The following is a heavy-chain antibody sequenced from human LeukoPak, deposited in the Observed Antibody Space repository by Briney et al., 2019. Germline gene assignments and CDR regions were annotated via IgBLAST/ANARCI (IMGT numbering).Heavy chain of an antibody. J-gene: IGHJ5*02. V-gene: IGHV4-30-4*01. CDR3: ARPYYYDSRIDP. CDR1: GGSISSGDYY. CDR2: MHYSDST. D-gene: IGHD3-22*01. Sequence: PSETLSLTCTVSGGSISSGDYYWSWIRQPPGKGLEWIAYMHYSDSTYYNPSLKSRVTMSADTSKNQLSLKLSSVTAADTAVYYCARPYYYDSRIDPWGQGILVTVSS.